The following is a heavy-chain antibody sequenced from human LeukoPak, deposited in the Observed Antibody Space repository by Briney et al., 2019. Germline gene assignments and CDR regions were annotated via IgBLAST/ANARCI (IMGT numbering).Heavy chain of an antibody. D-gene: IGHD5-12*01. CDR3: ARDDALVATGSFDY. CDR1: GYTFSTYG. J-gene: IGHJ4*02. Sequence: GASVKVSCKASGYTFSTYGINWVRQAPGQGLEGRGWISAYNGNTNYAQRLKGRVTMTTETSTSTAYMELRSLRSDDTAVYYCARDDALVATGSFDYWGQGTLVTVSS. CDR2: ISAYNGNT. V-gene: IGHV1-18*01.